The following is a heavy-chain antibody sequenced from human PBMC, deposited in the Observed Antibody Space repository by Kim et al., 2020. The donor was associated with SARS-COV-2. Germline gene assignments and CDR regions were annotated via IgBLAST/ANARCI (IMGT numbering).Heavy chain of an antibody. CDR1: GFTFSSYG. J-gene: IGHJ6*02. V-gene: IGHV3-30*18. D-gene: IGHD6-19*01. CDR2: ISYDGSNK. CDR3: AKEEGSGWSPPSEPYYYYGMDV. Sequence: GGSLRLSCAASGFTFSSYGMHWVRQAPGKRLEWVAVISYDGSNKYYADSVKGRFTISRDNSKNTLYLQMNSLRAEDTAVYYCAKEEGSGWSPPSEPYYYYGMDVWGQGTTVTVSS.